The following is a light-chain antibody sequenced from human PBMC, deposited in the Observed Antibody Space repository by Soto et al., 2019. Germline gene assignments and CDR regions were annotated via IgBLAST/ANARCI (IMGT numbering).Light chain of an antibody. V-gene: IGKV3D-15*01. J-gene: IGKJ5*01. CDR1: QSVSSI. CDR2: GAS. CDR3: QQYNNWPLT. Sequence: IVLTQSPSTLSVSPGERATLSWMASQSVSSILAWYQQKPGQAPRLLISGASTRATGVPARFSGSGSGTEFTLTITSLQSEDFAVYCCQQYNNWPLTFGPGTRLEIK.